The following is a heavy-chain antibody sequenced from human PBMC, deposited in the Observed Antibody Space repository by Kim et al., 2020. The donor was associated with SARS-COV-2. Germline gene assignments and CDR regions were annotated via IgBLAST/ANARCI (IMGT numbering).Heavy chain of an antibody. J-gene: IGHJ4*02. V-gene: IGHV3-30*04. Sequence: GGSLRLSCAASGFTFSSYAMHWVRQAPGKGLEWVAVISYDGSNKYYADSVKGRFTISRDNSKNTLYLQMNSLRAEDTAVYYCARDPYSSGWYYFDYWGQGTQVTVSS. CDR3: ARDPYSSGWYYFDY. CDR2: ISYDGSNK. CDR1: GFTFSSYA. D-gene: IGHD6-19*01.